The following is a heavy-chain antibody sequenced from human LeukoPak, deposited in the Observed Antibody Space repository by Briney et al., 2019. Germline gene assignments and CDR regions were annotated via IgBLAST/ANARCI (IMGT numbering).Heavy chain of an antibody. V-gene: IGHV4-39*01. CDR3: ARHSNWFDP. CDR2: IYYSGST. J-gene: IGHJ5*02. CDR1: GGSISSSSYY. Sequence: PSETLSLTCTVSGGSISSSSYYWGWIRQPPGKGLEWIGSIYYSGSTCYNPSLKSRVTISVDTSKNQFSLKLSSVTAADTAVYYCARHSNWFDPWGQGTLVTVSS.